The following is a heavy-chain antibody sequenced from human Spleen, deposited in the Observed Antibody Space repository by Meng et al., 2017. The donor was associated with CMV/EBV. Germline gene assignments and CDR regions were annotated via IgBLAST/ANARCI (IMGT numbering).Heavy chain of an antibody. CDR3: ARNSGPRGWFDP. J-gene: IGHJ5*02. CDR1: GFTLSSYS. V-gene: IGHV3-7*01. CDR2: IKQDESEI. D-gene: IGHD2-15*01. Sequence: GGSLRLSCAASGFTLSSYSMNWVRQAPGKGLEWVGNIKQDESEIQYVGSVKGRFTITRDNAKNSLFLQMNSLRAEDTAVYYCARNSGPRGWFDPWGQGTLVTVSS.